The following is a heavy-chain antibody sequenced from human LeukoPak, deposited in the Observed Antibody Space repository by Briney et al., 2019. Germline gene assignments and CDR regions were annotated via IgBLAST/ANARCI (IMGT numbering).Heavy chain of an antibody. D-gene: IGHD3-10*01. J-gene: IGHJ6*03. CDR3: ARNRETREYYYGSGKNYMDV. CDR1: GFTFSDYT. Sequence: GGSLRLSCAASGFTFSDYTMTWVRQAPGKGLEYVSAISSNGASTYYANSVKGRFTISRDNSKNTLYLQMGSLRAEDMAVYYCARNRETREYYYGSGKNYMDVWGKGTTVTISS. V-gene: IGHV3-64*01. CDR2: ISSNGAST.